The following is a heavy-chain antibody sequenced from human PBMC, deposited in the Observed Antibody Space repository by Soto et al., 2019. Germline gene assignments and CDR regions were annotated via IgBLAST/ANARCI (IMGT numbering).Heavy chain of an antibody. CDR2: IYPGDSET. V-gene: IGHV5-51*03. D-gene: IGHD2-15*01. CDR3: ARVRGCSDGTCYPFDY. Sequence: EVQLVQSGAEVTKPGESLRISCKGSGYTFSSYWIAWVRQMPGKGLEWVGIIYPGDSETRITPSFQGQVSISADKSINTAYLQWSSLWASDTAMYSCARVRGCSDGTCYPFDYWGQGTLVTVSS. J-gene: IGHJ4*02. CDR1: GYTFSSYW.